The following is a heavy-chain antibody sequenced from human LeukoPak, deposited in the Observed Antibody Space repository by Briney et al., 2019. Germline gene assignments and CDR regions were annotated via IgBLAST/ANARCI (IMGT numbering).Heavy chain of an antibody. CDR1: GDSISSGSFY. J-gene: IGHJ4*02. D-gene: IGHD5-18*01. CDR3: ARDHYSYGHLNFDY. CDR2: VSSSGRT. Sequence: PSQTLSLTCTVSGDSISSGSFYRSWIRQAAGKGLEWIGRVSSSGRTTYNPSLKSRLTISITTSKNQFSLKVTSVTASDTAVYYCARDHYSYGHLNFDYWGQGTLVTVSS. V-gene: IGHV4-61*02.